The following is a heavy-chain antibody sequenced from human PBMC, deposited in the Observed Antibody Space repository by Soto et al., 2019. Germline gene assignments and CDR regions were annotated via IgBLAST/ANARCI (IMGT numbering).Heavy chain of an antibody. CDR3: ARDSYMIGNGYYFDY. Sequence: GASVKVSCKASGGTFSSYTISWVRQAPGQGLEWMGRIIPILGIANYAQKFQGRVTITADKSTSTAYMELSSLRSEDTAVYYCARDSYMIGNGYYFDYWGQGTLVTVS. D-gene: IGHD3-22*01. V-gene: IGHV1-69*04. CDR2: IIPILGIA. CDR1: GGTFSSYT. J-gene: IGHJ4*02.